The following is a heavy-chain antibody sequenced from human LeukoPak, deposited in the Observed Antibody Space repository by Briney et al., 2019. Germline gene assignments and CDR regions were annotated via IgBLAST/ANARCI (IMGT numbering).Heavy chain of an antibody. CDR2: IYYSGST. CDR3: ARGIYGSGSYYNVYYFDY. D-gene: IGHD3-10*01. V-gene: IGHV4-39*07. J-gene: IGHJ4*02. CDR1: GGSISSDNYY. Sequence: SETLSLTCTVSGGSISSDNYYWGWIRQPPGKGLEWIGSIYYSGSTYYKPSLKSRVTISVDTSKNQFSLKLTSVTAADTAVYYCARGIYGSGSYYNVYYFDYWGQGTLVTVSS.